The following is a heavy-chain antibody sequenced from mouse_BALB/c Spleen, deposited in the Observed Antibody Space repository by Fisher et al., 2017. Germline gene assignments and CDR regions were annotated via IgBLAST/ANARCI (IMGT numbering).Heavy chain of an antibody. D-gene: IGHD2-1*01. J-gene: IGHJ2*01. V-gene: IGHV14-1*02. CDR3: ASLSTFDY. Sequence: KFKGKASITADTSSNTAYLQLSSLTSEDTAVYYCASLSTFDYWGQGTTLTVSS.